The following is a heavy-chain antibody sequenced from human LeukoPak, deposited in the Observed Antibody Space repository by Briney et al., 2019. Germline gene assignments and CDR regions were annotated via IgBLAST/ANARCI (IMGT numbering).Heavy chain of an antibody. Sequence: SETLSLTCAVYGGSFSGYYWSWIRQPPGKGLEWIGSMYYSGSTHYNPSLKSRVTILVDTSKNQFSLKLSSVTAADTAVYYCARDRWELLHDFWGQGTLVTVSS. J-gene: IGHJ4*02. CDR2: MYYSGST. D-gene: IGHD1-26*01. V-gene: IGHV4-34*01. CDR3: ARDRWELLHDF. CDR1: GGSFSGYY.